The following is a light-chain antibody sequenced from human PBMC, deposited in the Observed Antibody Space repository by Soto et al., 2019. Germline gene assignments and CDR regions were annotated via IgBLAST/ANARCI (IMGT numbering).Light chain of an antibody. J-gene: IGKJ4*01. CDR2: FAS. CDR3: QQYSMLPLS. Sequence: DIVMTQSPATLSVSPGERATLSCRASQTVYSNLAWYQQKPGQASRLLIYFASTRSAGIPARFSAIGSGTDFILNIRSLQSEYFAVYFCQQYSMLPLSFCGGTKVEIK. CDR1: QTVYSN. V-gene: IGKV3-15*01.